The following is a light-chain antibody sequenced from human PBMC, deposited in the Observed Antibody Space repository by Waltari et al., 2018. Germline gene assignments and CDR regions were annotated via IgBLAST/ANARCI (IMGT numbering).Light chain of an antibody. V-gene: IGLV8-61*01. J-gene: IGLJ3*02. CDR2: NTT. CDR1: SGSVSTNYY. CDR3: VLYLGSDTWV. Sequence: QTVVTQEPSFSVSPGGTVTLTCGLTSGSVSTNYYPSWYQQTPGQAPRALIFNTTRRSSGVPDRFSGSILGNKAARTITGAQADDESDYYCVLYLGSDTWVFGGGTKLTVL.